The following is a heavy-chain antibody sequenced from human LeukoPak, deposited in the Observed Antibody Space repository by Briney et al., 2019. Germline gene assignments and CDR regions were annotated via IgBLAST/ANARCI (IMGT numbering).Heavy chain of an antibody. CDR2: ISHSGST. CDR1: DGSISSGGYY. CDR3: ARDVGSYSSSWYGGHGNWFDP. D-gene: IGHD6-13*01. Sequence: PSQTLSLTCTVSDGSISSGGYYWSWIRQPPGKGLEWIGYISHSGSTYYNPSLRSRVTISVDTSKNQFSLKLSSVTAADTAVYYCARDVGSYSSSWYGGHGNWFDPWGQGTLVTVSS. J-gene: IGHJ5*02. V-gene: IGHV4-30-2*01.